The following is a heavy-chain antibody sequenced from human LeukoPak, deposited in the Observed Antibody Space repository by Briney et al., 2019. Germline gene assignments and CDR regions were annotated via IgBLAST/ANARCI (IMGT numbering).Heavy chain of an antibody. V-gene: IGHV3-9*01. J-gene: IGHJ4*02. Sequence: GGSLRLSCAASGFTFDDYAMHWVRQAPGKGLEWVSGISWNSGSIGYADSVKGRFTISRDNAKNSLYLQMNSLRAEDTAVYYCARDPAYYFDYWGQGTLVTVSS. CDR2: ISWNSGSI. CDR3: ARDPAYYFDY. CDR1: GFTFDDYA.